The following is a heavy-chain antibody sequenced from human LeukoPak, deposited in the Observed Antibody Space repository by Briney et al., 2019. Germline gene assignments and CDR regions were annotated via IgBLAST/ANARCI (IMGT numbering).Heavy chain of an antibody. V-gene: IGHV3-30*03. CDR2: ISYGGSNK. Sequence: PGGSLRPSCAASGFTFSSYGMHWVRQAPGKGLEWVAVISYGGSNKYYADSVKGRFTISRDNSKNTLYLQMNSLRAEDTAVYYCAIPHWYASYGDYEKVFDYWGQGTLVTVYS. CDR3: AIPHWYASYGDYEKVFDY. J-gene: IGHJ4*02. CDR1: GFTFSSYG. D-gene: IGHD4-17*01.